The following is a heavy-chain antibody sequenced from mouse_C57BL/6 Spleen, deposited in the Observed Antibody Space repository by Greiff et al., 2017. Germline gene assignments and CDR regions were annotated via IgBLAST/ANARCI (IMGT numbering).Heavy chain of an antibody. CDR2: ISSGGSYT. J-gene: IGHJ1*03. CDR1: GFTFSSYG. CDR3: AREGMRDWYFDV. V-gene: IGHV5-6*02. Sequence: DVKLVESGGDLVKPGGSLKLSCAASGFTFSSYGMSWVRQTPDKRLEWVATISSGGSYTYYPDSVKGRFTISRDNAKNTLYLQMSSLKSEDTAMYYCAREGMRDWYFDVWGTGTTVTVSS.